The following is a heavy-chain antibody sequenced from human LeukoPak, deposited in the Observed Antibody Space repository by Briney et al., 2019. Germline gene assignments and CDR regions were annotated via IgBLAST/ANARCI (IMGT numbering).Heavy chain of an antibody. Sequence: SETLSLACSVSDDSITMYYWTWIRQPPGKGLEWIGYVDHTGSTNFNPSLNGRVSISRDTSKNQFSLKLSSVTAADTAVYYCARLGRAAVGHYYYYMDVWGKGTTVTISS. J-gene: IGHJ6*03. D-gene: IGHD7-27*01. CDR1: DDSITMYY. CDR2: VDHTGST. CDR3: ARLGRAAVGHYYYYMDV. V-gene: IGHV4-59*12.